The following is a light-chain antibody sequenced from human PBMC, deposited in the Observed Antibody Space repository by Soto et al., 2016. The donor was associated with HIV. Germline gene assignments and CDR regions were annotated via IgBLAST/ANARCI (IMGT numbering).Light chain of an antibody. CDR2: KAS. CDR3: QQYKTYST. V-gene: IGKV1-5*03. Sequence: QQKPGKAPKLLIYKASILERGVSSRFSGSGSETEFTLTIGSLRPDDSATYFCQQYKTYSTFGQGTKVEI. J-gene: IGKJ1*01.